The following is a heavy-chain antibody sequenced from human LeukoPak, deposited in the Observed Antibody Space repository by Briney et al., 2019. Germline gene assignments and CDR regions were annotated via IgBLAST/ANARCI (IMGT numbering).Heavy chain of an antibody. CDR3: ARDVGFGEDSGYYYYYGMDV. V-gene: IGHV3-53*01. J-gene: IGHJ6*02. CDR2: IYSGGST. Sequence: TGGSLRLSCAASGFTVSSNYMSWVRQAPGKGLEWVSVIYSGGSTYYADSVKGRFTISRDNSKNTLYLQMNSLRAEDTAVYYCARDVGFGEDSGYYYYYGMDVWGQGTTVTVSS. CDR1: GFTVSSNY. D-gene: IGHD3-10*01.